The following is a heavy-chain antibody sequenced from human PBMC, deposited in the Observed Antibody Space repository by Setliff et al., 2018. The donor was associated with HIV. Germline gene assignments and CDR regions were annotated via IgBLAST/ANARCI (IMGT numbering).Heavy chain of an antibody. D-gene: IGHD6-19*01. J-gene: IGHJ3*02. CDR2: ISGSGGST. V-gene: IGHV3-23*01. Sequence: PGESLKISCAASGFTFSSYAMSWVRQAPGKGLEWVSAISGSGGSTYYADSVKGRFTISRDNSKNTLYLQMNSLRAEDTAVYYCAKTMEPYSSGWYGPTVDAFDIWGQGTMVTVSS. CDR1: GFTFSSYA. CDR3: AKTMEPYSSGWYGPTVDAFDI.